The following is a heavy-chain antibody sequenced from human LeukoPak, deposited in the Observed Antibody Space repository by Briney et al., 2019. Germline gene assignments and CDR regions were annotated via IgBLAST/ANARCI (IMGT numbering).Heavy chain of an antibody. CDR3: AILADYVYWFRYGSYYYPYYMDI. CDR2: IKQDGSEE. J-gene: IGHJ6*03. D-gene: IGHD3-16*01. Sequence: SGGSLRRSCAASGVAVSSFWRSWLRRAPGKGQEWVANIKQDGSEEYYVDSVKGRFTISRDNAKNSLYLQMNSLRAEDTAVYYCAILADYVYWFRYGSYYYPYYMDILGEGTTVTVSS. V-gene: IGHV3-7*01. CDR1: GVAVSSFW.